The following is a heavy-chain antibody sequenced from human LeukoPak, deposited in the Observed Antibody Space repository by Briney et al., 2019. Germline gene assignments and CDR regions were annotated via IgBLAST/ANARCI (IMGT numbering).Heavy chain of an antibody. CDR1: GDSMSNYY. J-gene: IGHJ4*02. V-gene: IGHV4-4*07. CDR2: VYPSGST. CDR3: AAQLAYFDY. D-gene: IGHD1-1*01. Sequence: PSETLSLTCTVSGDSMSNYYWSWIRQTAGKGPEWIGRVYPSGSTDYNPSLKSRVTISIDMSKNQFSLKLSSVTAADTAVYYCAAQLAYFDYWGQGTLVTVSS.